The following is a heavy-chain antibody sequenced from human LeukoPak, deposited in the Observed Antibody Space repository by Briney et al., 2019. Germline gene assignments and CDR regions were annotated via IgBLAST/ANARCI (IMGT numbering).Heavy chain of an antibody. Sequence: MSSETLSLTCTVSGGSISNFYWSWIRQPPGKGLEWIGYIYYSGSTNYNPSLKSRVTISVDTSKNQFSLKLSSVTAAATAVYYCARTVRDWKFNNYYYYMDVWGKGTTVTISS. D-gene: IGHD5-24*01. V-gene: IGHV4-59*01. CDR3: ARTVRDWKFNNYYYYMDV. CDR2: IYYSGST. J-gene: IGHJ6*03. CDR1: GGSISNFY.